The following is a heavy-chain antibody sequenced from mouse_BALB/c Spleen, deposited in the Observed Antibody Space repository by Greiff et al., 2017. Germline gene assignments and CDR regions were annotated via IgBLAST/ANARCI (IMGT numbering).Heavy chain of an antibody. J-gene: IGHJ1*01. CDR1: GFTFSSYT. V-gene: IGHV5-6-4*01. Sequence: DVKLQESGGGLVKPGGSLKLSCAASGFTFSSYTMSWVRQTPEKRLEWVATISSGGSYTYYPDSVKGRFTISRDNAKNTLYLQMSSLKSEDTAMYYCTRDEEGITTVVESYWYFDVWGAGTTVTVSS. CDR2: ISSGGSYT. CDR3: TRDEEGITTVVESYWYFDV. D-gene: IGHD1-1*01.